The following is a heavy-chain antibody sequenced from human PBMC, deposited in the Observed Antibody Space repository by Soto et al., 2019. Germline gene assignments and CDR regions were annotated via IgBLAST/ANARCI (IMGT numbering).Heavy chain of an antibody. V-gene: IGHV3-53*01. CDR2: IYANKFGANT. Sequence: GGSLRLSCGAAGLGVSDNFMGWGRQAPGKGLQWVSIIYANKFGANTYYEDSVRGRFTISRDNSKNLLYLEMNSLRAEDTAVYYCAKGLYGEHSFYFSAMDVWGQGTPVTV. CDR1: GLGVSDNF. J-gene: IGHJ6*02. D-gene: IGHD4-17*01. CDR3: AKGLYGEHSFYFSAMDV.